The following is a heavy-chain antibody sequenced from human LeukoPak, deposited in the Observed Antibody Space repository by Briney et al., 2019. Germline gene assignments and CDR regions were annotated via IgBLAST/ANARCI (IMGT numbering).Heavy chain of an antibody. D-gene: IGHD5-24*01. CDR1: GFTVSSSY. V-gene: IGHV3-53*01. CDR3: VRGDGYNFFDY. J-gene: IGHJ4*02. Sequence: GGSLRLSCAASGFTVSSSYMSWVRQAPGKGLEWVAVIYICGNTYYAESVKGRFTISRDNSENTLYLQLNSLRAEDKAVYYCVRGDGYNFFDYWGQGTLVTVSS. CDR2: IYICGNT.